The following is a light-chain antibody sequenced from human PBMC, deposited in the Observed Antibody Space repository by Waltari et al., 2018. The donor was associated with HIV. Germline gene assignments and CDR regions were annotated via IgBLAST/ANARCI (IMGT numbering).Light chain of an antibody. CDR1: QDIRNY. J-gene: IGKJ5*01. V-gene: IGKV1-33*01. Sequence: DIQMTQSPSSLSASVGDRVTITCQASQDIRNYLNWYHQKPGKAPKLLISDASNLETGVPSRFSGSGSGTDFTFTINSLQPEDFATYYCQQFDSLPITFGQGTRLEIK. CDR2: DAS. CDR3: QQFDSLPIT.